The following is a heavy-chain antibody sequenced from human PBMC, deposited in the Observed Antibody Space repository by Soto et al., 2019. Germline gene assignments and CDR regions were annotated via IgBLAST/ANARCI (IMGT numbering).Heavy chain of an antibody. V-gene: IGHV1-24*01. CDR3: ATAPGYSGYDLQAFDI. CDR1: GYTLTELS. J-gene: IGHJ3*02. Sequence: GASVKVSCKVSGYTLTELSMHWVRQAPGKGLEWMGGFDPEDGETIYAQKFQGRVTMTEDTSTDTAYMELSSLRSEDTAVYYCATAPGYSGYDLQAFDIWGQGTMVTVS. D-gene: IGHD5-12*01. CDR2: FDPEDGET.